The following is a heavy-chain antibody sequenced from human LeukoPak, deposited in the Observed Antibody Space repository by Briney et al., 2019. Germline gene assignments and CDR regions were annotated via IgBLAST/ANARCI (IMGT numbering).Heavy chain of an antibody. CDR1: GGTFSSYA. CDR3: ARDRGVPGPGNALDI. Sequence: ASVKVSCKASGGTFSSYAISWVRQAPGQGLEWMGRIIPILGIANYAQKFQGRVTITADKSTSTAYMELSSLRSEDTAVYYCARDRGVPGPGNALDIWGQGTMVTVSS. D-gene: IGHD2-8*01. V-gene: IGHV1-69*04. J-gene: IGHJ3*02. CDR2: IIPILGIA.